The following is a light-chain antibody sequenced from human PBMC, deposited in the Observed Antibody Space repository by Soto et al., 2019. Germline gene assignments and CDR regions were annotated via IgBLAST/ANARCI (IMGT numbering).Light chain of an antibody. CDR2: GAS. J-gene: IGKJ1*01. Sequence: EIVLTQSPGTLSLSPGERATLSCRASQSFNSIYLAWYQQKPGQAPRLLIYGASNRASGIPARFSGGGSGTDFTLTISSLEPEDSAVYYCQQCTNWPWTFGQGTKVDI. CDR1: QSFNSIY. CDR3: QQCTNWPWT. V-gene: IGKV3D-20*02.